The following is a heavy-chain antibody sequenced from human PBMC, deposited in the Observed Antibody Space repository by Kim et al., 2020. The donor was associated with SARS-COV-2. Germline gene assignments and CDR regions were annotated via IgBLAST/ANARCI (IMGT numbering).Heavy chain of an antibody. CDR1: GFNVSVNY. CDR2: IYSGGKT. V-gene: IGHV3-53*01. J-gene: IGHJ6*02. D-gene: IGHD6-19*01. Sequence: GGSLRLSCAASGFNVSVNYMNWVRQAPGKGLEWVSVIYSGGKTYYADSVNGRFTISRDNSKNTLFLEMNSLRAEDTAVYYCARDLKYSSSYLYAMDVWGQGTTVTVSS. CDR3: ARDLKYSSSYLYAMDV.